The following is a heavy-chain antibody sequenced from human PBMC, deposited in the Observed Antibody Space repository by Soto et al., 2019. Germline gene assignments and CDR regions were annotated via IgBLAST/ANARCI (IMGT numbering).Heavy chain of an antibody. CDR1: GFTFRNYG. CDR3: ATVRRGSDYYVDY. Sequence: QVQLVESGGGVVQPGRSLRLSCAASGFTFRNYGMHWVRQAPGKGLEWVSIIWYDGSNQFYADSVKGRFTISRDNSKNTLYLQMNSLRVEDTAVYYCATVRRGSDYYVDYWGQGTLVTVSS. D-gene: IGHD2-21*02. J-gene: IGHJ4*02. V-gene: IGHV3-33*01. CDR2: IWYDGSNQ.